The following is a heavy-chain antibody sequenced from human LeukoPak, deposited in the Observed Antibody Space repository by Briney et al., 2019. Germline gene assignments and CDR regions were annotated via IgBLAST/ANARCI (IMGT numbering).Heavy chain of an antibody. Sequence: PGGSLRLSCAASGFTFTNYDINWVRQAAGQGLEWMGWMNPNSGDTDYVEKFQGRVTMTRDTSMNTAYMELSSLRSDDTAVYYCTRSGFGGGVHFDYWGQGTPVTVSS. CDR3: TRSGFGGGVHFDY. D-gene: IGHD3-16*01. V-gene: IGHV1-8*01. CDR2: MNPNSGDT. J-gene: IGHJ4*02. CDR1: GFTFTNYD.